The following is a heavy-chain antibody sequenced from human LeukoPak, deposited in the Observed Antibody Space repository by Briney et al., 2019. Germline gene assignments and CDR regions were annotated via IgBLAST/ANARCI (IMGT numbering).Heavy chain of an antibody. D-gene: IGHD4-17*01. Sequence: SVKVSCKASGYTFTSYGISWVRQAPGQGLEWMGGIIPIFGTANYAQKFQGRVTITADESTSTAYMELSSLRSEDTAVYYCARGTPYGDYSYWGQGTLVTVSS. CDR2: IIPIFGTA. V-gene: IGHV1-69*13. J-gene: IGHJ4*02. CDR1: GYTFTSYG. CDR3: ARGTPYGDYSY.